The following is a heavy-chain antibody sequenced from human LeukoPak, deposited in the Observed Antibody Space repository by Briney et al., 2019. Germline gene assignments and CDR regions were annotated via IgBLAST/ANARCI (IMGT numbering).Heavy chain of an antibody. CDR3: ARGYCSGSRCNAADY. V-gene: IGHV4-4*07. CDR2: IYTSGST. CDR1: CGHKSTYY. D-gene: IGHD2-15*01. J-gene: IGHJ4*02. Sequence: SETLPLTYTLSCGHKSTYYLLGLGQPAGKGLEWIGRIYTSGSTDYNPSLRGRVTMSVDTSKNQFSLKLTSVTAADTAVYYCARGYCSGSRCNAADYWGQGTLVTVSS.